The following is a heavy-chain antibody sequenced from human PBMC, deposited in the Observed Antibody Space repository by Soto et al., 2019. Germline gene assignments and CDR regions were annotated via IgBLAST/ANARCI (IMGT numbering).Heavy chain of an antibody. CDR2: IYYSGST. V-gene: IGHV4-39*01. Sequence: SETLSLTCTVSGGSISSSSYYWGWIRQPPGKGLEWIGSIYYSGSTYYNPSLKSRVTISVDTSKTQFSLKLSSVTAADTAVYYCARHPEDQEGSGSSLNWFDPWGQGTLVTVSS. CDR3: ARHPEDQEGSGSSLNWFDP. CDR1: GGSISSSSYY. D-gene: IGHD3-10*01. J-gene: IGHJ5*02.